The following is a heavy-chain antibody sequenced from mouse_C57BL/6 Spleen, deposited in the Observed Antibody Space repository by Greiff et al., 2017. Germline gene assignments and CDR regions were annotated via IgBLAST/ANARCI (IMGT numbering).Heavy chain of an antibody. CDR1: GFTFSDYY. V-gene: IGHV5-12*01. Sequence: EVKVVESGGGLVQPGGSLKLSCAASGFTFSDYYMYWVRQTPEKRLEWVAYISNGGGSTYYPDTVKGRFTISRDNAENTLCLQMSHLKSGDTAMYYCARPTAQASYAMDYWGQGTSVTVSS. CDR2: ISNGGGST. D-gene: IGHD3-2*02. CDR3: ARPTAQASYAMDY. J-gene: IGHJ4*01.